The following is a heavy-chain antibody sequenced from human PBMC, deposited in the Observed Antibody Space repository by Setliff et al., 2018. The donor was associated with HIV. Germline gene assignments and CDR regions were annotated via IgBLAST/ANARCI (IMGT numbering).Heavy chain of an antibody. CDR2: ISPDGSEK. J-gene: IGHJ6*04. Sequence: PGGSLRLSCAASGFTFSDFWMYWVRQAPGKGLEWVGNISPDGSEKYYVDSVKGRFTISRDNAKNSLYLQMNSLRAEDTAVYYCARGKAAMDVWGKGATVTVSS. CDR3: ARGKAAMDV. D-gene: IGHD6-25*01. CDR1: GFTFSDFW. V-gene: IGHV3-7*01.